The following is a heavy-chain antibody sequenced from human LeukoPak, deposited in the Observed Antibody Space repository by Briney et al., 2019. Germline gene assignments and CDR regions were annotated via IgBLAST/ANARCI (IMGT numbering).Heavy chain of an antibody. CDR3: ARDRDIAAVWFDP. V-gene: IGHV1-69*13. J-gene: IGHJ5*02. CDR1: GGTFSSYA. CDR2: IIPIFGTA. D-gene: IGHD6-25*01. Sequence: SVKVSCKASGGTFSSYAISWVRQALGQGLEWMGGIIPIFGTANYAQKFQGRVTITADESTSTAYMELSSLRSEDTAVYYCARDRDIAAVWFDPWGQGTLVTVSS.